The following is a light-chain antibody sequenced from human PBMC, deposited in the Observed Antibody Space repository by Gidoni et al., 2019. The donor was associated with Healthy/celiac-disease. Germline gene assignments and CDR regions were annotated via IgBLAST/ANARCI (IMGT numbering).Light chain of an antibody. CDR2: LGS. CDR1: QSLLHSNGYNY. CDR3: MQALQTPPAYT. J-gene: IGKJ2*01. V-gene: IGKV2-28*01. Sequence: DIVMTQSPLSLPVTPGEPASISCRSSQSLLHSNGYNYLDWYLQKPGQSPQLLIYLGSHRASGVPDRFSGSGSGTDFTLKISRVEAEDVGVYYCMQALQTPPAYTFXQXTKLEIK.